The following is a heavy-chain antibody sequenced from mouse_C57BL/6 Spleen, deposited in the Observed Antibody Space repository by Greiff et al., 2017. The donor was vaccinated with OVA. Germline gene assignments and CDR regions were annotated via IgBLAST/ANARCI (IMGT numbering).Heavy chain of an antibody. CDR3: ARGGCFGSGPYWYFDV. D-gene: IGHD1-1*01. CDR1: GYSFTSYY. Sequence: QVQLQQSGPELVKPGASVKISCKASGYSFTSYYIHWVKQRPGQGLEWIGWIYPGSGNTKYNEQFKGKATLTADTSYSTAYMQLSSLTAEDSAVYYCARGGCFGSGPYWYFDVWGTGTTVTVSS. CDR2: IYPGSGNT. J-gene: IGHJ1*03. V-gene: IGHV1-66*01.